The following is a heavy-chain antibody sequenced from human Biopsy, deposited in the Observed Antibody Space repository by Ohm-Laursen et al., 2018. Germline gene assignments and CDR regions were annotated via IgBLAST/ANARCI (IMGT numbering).Heavy chain of an antibody. D-gene: IGHD1-26*01. CDR3: ARVGVGAPSIDHFDS. J-gene: IGHJ4*02. CDR2: IYYSGST. Sequence: SETLSLTCTVSGDSVSSGSFYWTWIRQPPGQGLECIGYIYYSGSTNYNPSLKSRVTISVDRSKNHFSLELSSVTAADTAVYYCARVGVGAPSIDHFDSWGQGALVTVSS. V-gene: IGHV4-61*03. CDR1: GDSVSSGSFY.